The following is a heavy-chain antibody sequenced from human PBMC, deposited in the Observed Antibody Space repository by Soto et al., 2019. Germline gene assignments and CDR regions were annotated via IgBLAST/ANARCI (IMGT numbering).Heavy chain of an antibody. CDR1: GYTFTSYA. V-gene: IGHV1-3*01. Sequence: ASVKVSCKASGYTFTSYAMHWVRQAPGQRLEWMGWINAGNGNTKYSQKFQGRVTITRDTSASTAYMELSSLRSEDTAVYYCARPYCSSTSCRNWFDPWGQGTLVTVSS. CDR2: INAGNGNT. CDR3: ARPYCSSTSCRNWFDP. D-gene: IGHD2-2*01. J-gene: IGHJ5*02.